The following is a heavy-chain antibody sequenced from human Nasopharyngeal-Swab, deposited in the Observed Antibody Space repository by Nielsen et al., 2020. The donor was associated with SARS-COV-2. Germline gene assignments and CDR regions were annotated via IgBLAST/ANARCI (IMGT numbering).Heavy chain of an antibody. D-gene: IGHD2-2*02. J-gene: IGHJ4*02. V-gene: IGHV3-30*02. CDR2: IRYDGRSK. Sequence: GESLKISCEASGFIFSDYGMHWVRQAPGKGLEWLAFIRYDGRSKYHADSVRGRFTIPRDKSKNTLYLQMNSLRGDDTAVYYCAKDRYMSGGYFDFWGQGAQVTVSS. CDR3: AKDRYMSGGYFDF. CDR1: GFIFSDYG.